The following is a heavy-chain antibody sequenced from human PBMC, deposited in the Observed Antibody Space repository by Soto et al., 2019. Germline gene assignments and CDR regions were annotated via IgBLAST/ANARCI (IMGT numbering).Heavy chain of an antibody. CDR1: GFTFSNVW. CDR3: TTDHFSGGSCYFQGGDV. J-gene: IGHJ6*04. CDR2: IKSKTDGGTT. Sequence: EVQLVESGGGLVKPGGSLRLSCAASGFTFSNVWMSWVRQAPGKGLEWVGRIKSKTDGGTTDYAEPVKGRFTISRDDSKNTLYLQMNSLKTEDSAVYYCTTDHFSGGSCYFQGGDVWGKGSTVTVSS. V-gene: IGHV3-15*01. D-gene: IGHD2-15*01.